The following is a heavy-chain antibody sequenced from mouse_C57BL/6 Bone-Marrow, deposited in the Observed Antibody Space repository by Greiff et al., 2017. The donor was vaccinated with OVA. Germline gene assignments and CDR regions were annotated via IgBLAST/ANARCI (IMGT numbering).Heavy chain of an antibody. CDR1: GYTFTSYW. CDR3: ALYYYDVRTFDY. Sequence: QVQLQQPGAELVKPGASVKMSCKASGYTFTSYWITWVKQRPGQGLEWIGDIYPGSGSTNYNEKFKSKATLTVDTSSSTAYMQLSSLTSEDSAVYSCALYYYDVRTFDYWGQGTTLSVSS. J-gene: IGHJ2*01. D-gene: IGHD2-4*01. V-gene: IGHV1-55*01. CDR2: IYPGSGST.